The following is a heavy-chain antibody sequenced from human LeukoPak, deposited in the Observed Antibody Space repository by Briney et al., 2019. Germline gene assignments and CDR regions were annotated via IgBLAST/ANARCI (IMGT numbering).Heavy chain of an antibody. Sequence: PSETLSLTCTVSGGSIIGYYWSWIRQPPGKGLEWIGYIYYSGSTNYNPSLKSRLTISIDTSENQFSLKLSSVTATDTAVHYCAREYSSSSGRRAFDIWGQGTMVTVSS. CDR1: GGSIIGYY. J-gene: IGHJ3*02. CDR2: IYYSGST. D-gene: IGHD6-6*01. CDR3: AREYSSSSGRRAFDI. V-gene: IGHV4-59*08.